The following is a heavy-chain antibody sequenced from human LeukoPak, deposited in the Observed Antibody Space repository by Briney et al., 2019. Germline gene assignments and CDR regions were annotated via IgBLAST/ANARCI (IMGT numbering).Heavy chain of an antibody. CDR3: SSGGVVVPAATPATPTYYYYYYMDV. D-gene: IGHD2-2*02. CDR2: INPNSGGT. CDR1: GYTFTCYY. Sequence: SGKVSCKSAGYTFTCYYMHWVRQAPGQGLEWMGGINPNSGGTNYAQKFQGKVTMTRDTSISTDYMELSRLRSADTAVYSCSSGGVVVPAATPATPTYYYYYYMDVWGKGTTVTVSS. V-gene: IGHV1-2*02. J-gene: IGHJ6*03.